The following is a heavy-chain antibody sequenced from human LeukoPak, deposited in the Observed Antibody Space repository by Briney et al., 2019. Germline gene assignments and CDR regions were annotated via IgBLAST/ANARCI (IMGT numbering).Heavy chain of an antibody. CDR1: GFTASSNY. Sequence: GGSLRLSCAASGFTASSNYINWVRQAPGKGLEWVSVLYSGGDTYYADSVKGRFTVSRDNSKNTLYLQMNSLGAEDTAVYYCARPAGYQLPKEMFLYYWGQGTQVTVSS. CDR2: LYSGGDT. J-gene: IGHJ4*02. CDR3: ARPAGYQLPKEMFLYY. D-gene: IGHD2-2*01. V-gene: IGHV3-53*01.